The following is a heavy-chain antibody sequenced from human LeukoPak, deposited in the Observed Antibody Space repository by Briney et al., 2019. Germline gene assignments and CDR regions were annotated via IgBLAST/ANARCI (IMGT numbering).Heavy chain of an antibody. Sequence: PSETLSLTCTVSGGSISSYYWSWIRQPPGKGLEWIGYIYYSGSTNYNSSLKSRVTISVDTSKNQFSLKLSSVTAADTAVYYCARGYSSSSNWLDPWGQETLVTVSS. CDR2: IYYSGST. V-gene: IGHV4-59*01. CDR3: ARGYSSSSNWLDP. CDR1: GGSISSYY. J-gene: IGHJ5*02. D-gene: IGHD6-13*01.